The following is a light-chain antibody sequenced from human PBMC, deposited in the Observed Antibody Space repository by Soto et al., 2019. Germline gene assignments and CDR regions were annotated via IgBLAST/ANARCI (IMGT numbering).Light chain of an antibody. CDR2: AAS. V-gene: IGKV1-39*01. Sequence: PSSLSASVGDRVTITCRASQSISSYLNWYQQKPGKAPKLLIYAASSLQSGVPSRFSGSGSGTDFTLTISSLQPEDFATYYCQQSYSTPRAITFGQGTRLEIK. CDR1: QSISSY. CDR3: QQSYSTPRAIT. J-gene: IGKJ5*01.